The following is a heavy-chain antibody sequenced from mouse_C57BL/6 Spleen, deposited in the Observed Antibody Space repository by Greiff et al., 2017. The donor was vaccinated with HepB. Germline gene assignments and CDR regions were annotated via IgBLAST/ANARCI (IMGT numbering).Heavy chain of an antibody. Sequence: QVQLQQSGAELVRPGSSVKLSCKASGYTFTSYWMHWVKQRPIQGLEWIGNIDPSDSETHYNQKFKDKATLTVDKSSSTAYMQLSSLTSEDSAVYYCARFCSSYPYYAMDYWGQGTSVTVSS. J-gene: IGHJ4*01. D-gene: IGHD1-1*01. CDR1: GYTFTSYW. V-gene: IGHV1-52*01. CDR3: ARFCSSYPYYAMDY. CDR2: IDPSDSET.